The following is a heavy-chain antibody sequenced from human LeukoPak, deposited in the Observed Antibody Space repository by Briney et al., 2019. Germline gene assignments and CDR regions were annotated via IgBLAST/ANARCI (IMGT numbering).Heavy chain of an antibody. D-gene: IGHD4-11*01. CDR3: ARANSNYLTNYYYYYMDV. CDR2: ISSSGSTI. J-gene: IGHJ6*03. CDR1: GLTFSDYY. V-gene: IGHV3-11*01. Sequence: GGSLRLSCAASGLTFSDYYMSWIRRAPGKGLEWVSYISSSGSTIYYADSVKGRFTISRDNAKNSLYLQMNSLRAEDTAVYYCARANSNYLTNYYYYYMDVWGKGTTVTVSS.